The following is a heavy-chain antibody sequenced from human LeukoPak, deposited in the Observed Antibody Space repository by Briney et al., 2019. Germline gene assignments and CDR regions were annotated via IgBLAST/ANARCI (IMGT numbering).Heavy chain of an antibody. J-gene: IGHJ4*02. CDR1: GYTFTSYG. V-gene: IGHV1-46*01. CDR3: AREVGGSDLGDFDY. CDR2: INPSGGST. D-gene: IGHD1-26*01. Sequence: SVQVSCKASGYTFTSYGISWVRPAPGQGLEWMGIINPSGGSTSYAQKFQGRVTMTRDTSTSTVYMELSSLRSEDTAVYYCAREVGGSDLGDFDYWGQGTLVTVSS.